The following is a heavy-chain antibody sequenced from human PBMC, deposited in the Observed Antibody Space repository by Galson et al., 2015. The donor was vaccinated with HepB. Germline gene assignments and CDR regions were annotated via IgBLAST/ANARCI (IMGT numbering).Heavy chain of an antibody. CDR2: IRNKANSYAT. CDR3: TRNALWGSGGPYYYYYGMDV. Sequence: SLRLSCAASGFTFSGSAMHWVRQASGKGLEWVGRIRNKANSYATAYAASVKGRFTISRDDSKNTAYLQMNSLKTEDTAVYYCTRNALWGSGGPYYYYYGMDVWGQGTTVTVSS. CDR1: GFTFSGSA. V-gene: IGHV3-73*01. J-gene: IGHJ6*02. D-gene: IGHD2-8*02.